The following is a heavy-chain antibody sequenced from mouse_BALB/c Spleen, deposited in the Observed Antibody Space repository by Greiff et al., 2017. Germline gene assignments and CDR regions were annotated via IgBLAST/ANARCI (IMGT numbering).Heavy chain of an antibody. CDR3: AREHYYDY. CDR1: GYTFTDYW. J-gene: IGHJ2*01. CDR2: IDTSDSYT. D-gene: IGHD1-2*01. V-gene: IGHV1-69*01. Sequence: QDQLQQPGAELVMPGASVKMSCKASGYTFTDYWMHWVKQRPGQGLEWIGAIDTSDSYTSYNQKFKGKATLTVDESSSTAYMQLSSLTSEDSAVYYCAREHYYDYWGQGTTLTVSS.